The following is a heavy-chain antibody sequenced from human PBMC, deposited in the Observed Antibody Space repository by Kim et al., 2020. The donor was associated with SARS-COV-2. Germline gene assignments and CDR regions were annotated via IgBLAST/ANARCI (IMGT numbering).Heavy chain of an antibody. CDR1: GFTFSSYS. CDR2: ISSSSSYI. D-gene: IGHD5-18*01. J-gene: IGHJ4*02. V-gene: IGHV3-21*01. Sequence: GGSLRLSCAASGFTFSSYSMNWVRQAPGKGLEWVSSISSSSSYIYHADSVKGRFTISRDNAKNSLYLQMNSLRAEDTAVYYCATVGYSKVGYWGQGTLVTVSS. CDR3: ATVGYSKVGY.